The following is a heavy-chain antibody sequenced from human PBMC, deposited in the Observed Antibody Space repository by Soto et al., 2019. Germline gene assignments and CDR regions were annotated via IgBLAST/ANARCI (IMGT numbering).Heavy chain of an antibody. CDR1: GYTFTSYY. CDR3: ARVGPQQLAWYYYYGMDV. D-gene: IGHD6-13*01. J-gene: IGHJ6*02. Sequence: QVQLVQSGAEVKKPGASVKVSCKASGYTFTSYYMHWVRQAPGQGLEWMGIINPSGGSTSYAQKFQGRVTMTRDTSTSTVYMELSSLRSEDTAVYYCARVGPQQLAWYYYYGMDVWGQGTTVTVSS. V-gene: IGHV1-46*01. CDR2: INPSGGST.